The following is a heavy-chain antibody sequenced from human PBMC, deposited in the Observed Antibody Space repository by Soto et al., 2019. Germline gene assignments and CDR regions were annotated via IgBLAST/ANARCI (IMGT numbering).Heavy chain of an antibody. D-gene: IGHD2-15*01. CDR2: INPNSGGT. Sequence: ASVKVSCKASGYTFTGYYMHWVRQAPGQGLEWMGWINPNSGGTNYAQKFQGWVTMTRDTPISTAYMELSRLRSDDTAVYYCARTALVAANDYYYGMDVWGQGTTVTVSS. V-gene: IGHV1-2*04. CDR3: ARTALVAANDYYYGMDV. CDR1: GYTFTGYY. J-gene: IGHJ6*02.